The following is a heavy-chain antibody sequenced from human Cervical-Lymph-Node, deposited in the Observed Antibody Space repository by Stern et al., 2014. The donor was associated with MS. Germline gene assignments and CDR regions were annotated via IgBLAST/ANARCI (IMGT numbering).Heavy chain of an antibody. Sequence: QLVQSGPEVKKPGTSVKVSCKASGITFSHSAIQWLRQARGQRPEWIGWVVVFNGDVNYAPRFQERLTITRDMSTSTVYMELRSLRSEDTAIYYCASERYTYYDDQRPPGGFDPWGQGTLVTVSS. V-gene: IGHV1-58*02. CDR2: VVVFNGDV. D-gene: IGHD3-3*01. CDR1: GITFSHSA. J-gene: IGHJ5*02. CDR3: ASERYTYYDDQRPPGGFDP.